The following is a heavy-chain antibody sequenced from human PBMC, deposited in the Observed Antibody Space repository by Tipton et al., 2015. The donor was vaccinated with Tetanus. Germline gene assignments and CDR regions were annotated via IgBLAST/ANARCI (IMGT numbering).Heavy chain of an antibody. J-gene: IGHJ4*02. CDR2: SWYDGTDK. D-gene: IGHD2-15*01. CDR3: AREADCSGGSCFSGDFDN. Sequence: SLRLSCAASGFIFSSYGIHWVRQAPGKGLEWVAVSWYDGTDKYYADSGKGRFTISRDNSKNTLYLKMNSLRAEDTAVYYCAREADCSGGSCFSGDFDNWGQGTQVTVSS. V-gene: IGHV3-33*01. CDR1: GFIFSSYG.